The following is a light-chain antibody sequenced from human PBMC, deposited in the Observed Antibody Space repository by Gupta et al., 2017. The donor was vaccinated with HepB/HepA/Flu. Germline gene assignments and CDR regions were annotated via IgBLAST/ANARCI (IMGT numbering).Light chain of an antibody. J-gene: IGLJ2*01. CDR3: NYFRSGSTIVV. CDR1: SSDVGGYNS. V-gene: IGLV2-14*03. CDR2: VVS. Sequence: QPGLTQHASVSGSPGQPITTSCTGTSSDVGGYNSVSWYQQYPGRAPKLFIYVVSNRPSGVSNRFAGSKAGNSAYPTTLGLQAEEEAVDDGNYFRSGSTIVVFGGGTKLTVL.